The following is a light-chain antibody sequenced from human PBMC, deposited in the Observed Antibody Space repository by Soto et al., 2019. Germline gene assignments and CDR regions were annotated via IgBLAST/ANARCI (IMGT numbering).Light chain of an antibody. V-gene: IGKV3-20*01. Sequence: EIVLTQSPGTLSLSPGERATLSCRASQSVSSSYLAWYQQKPGQAPRLLIYGASSRATGIPDRFSGSGSGTDFTLTISRLEPEDFAVYYCQQYGRSYFGQGTRLEIK. J-gene: IGKJ5*01. CDR3: QQYGRSY. CDR2: GAS. CDR1: QSVSSSY.